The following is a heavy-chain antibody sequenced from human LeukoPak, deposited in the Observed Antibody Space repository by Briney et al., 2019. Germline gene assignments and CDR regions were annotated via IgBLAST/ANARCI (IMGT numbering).Heavy chain of an antibody. CDR2: ISGSGGST. J-gene: IGHJ4*02. CDR3: AKPRDFWSGYPPDY. Sequence: PGGSLRLSCAASGFTFSSYGMSWVRQAPGKGLEWVSVISGSGGSTYYADSVKGRFTISRDNSKNTLYLQMNSLRAEDTAVYYCAKPRDFWSGYPPDYWGQGTLVTVSS. D-gene: IGHD3-3*01. CDR1: GFTFSSYG. V-gene: IGHV3-23*01.